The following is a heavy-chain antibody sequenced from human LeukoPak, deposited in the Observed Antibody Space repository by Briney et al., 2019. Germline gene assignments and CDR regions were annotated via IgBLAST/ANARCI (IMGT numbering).Heavy chain of an antibody. CDR3: ARDPFDS. CDR2: ISAYNGNT. J-gene: IGHJ4*02. Sequence: ASVKVSCKASGYTFTSYGISWVRQAPGQGLEWMGWISAYNGNTNYAQKLQGRATMPTDTPRSTAYRELRSLRSDDTAVYYCARDPFDSGGKGPLVTVSS. V-gene: IGHV1-18*01. CDR1: GYTFTSYG.